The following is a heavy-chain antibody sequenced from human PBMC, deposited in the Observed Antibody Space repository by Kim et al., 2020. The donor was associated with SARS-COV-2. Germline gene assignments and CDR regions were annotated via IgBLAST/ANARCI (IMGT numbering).Heavy chain of an antibody. CDR3: ARALRLRAYYYYYYGMDV. D-gene: IGHD5-12*01. CDR2: INPSGGST. CDR1: GYTFTSYY. Sequence: ASVKVSCKASGYTFTSYYMHWVRQAPGQGLEWMGIINPSGGSTSYAQKFQGRVTMTRDTSTSTVYMELSSLRSEDTAVYYCARALRLRAYYYYYYGMDVWGQGTTVTVSS. J-gene: IGHJ6*02. V-gene: IGHV1-46*01.